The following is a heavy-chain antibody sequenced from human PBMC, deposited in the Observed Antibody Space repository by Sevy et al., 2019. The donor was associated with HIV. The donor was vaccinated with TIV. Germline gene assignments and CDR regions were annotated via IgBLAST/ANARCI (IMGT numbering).Heavy chain of an antibody. CDR2: IRYDGSNE. V-gene: IGHV3-30*02. Sequence: GGSLRLSCAASGFTFSNHGMHWVRQVPGKGLEWVAFIRYDGSNEYYADSVKGRFTISRDNAKNSLYLQMNSLRAEDTAVYYCVRKGVGGYSYSLDQWGLGTLVTVSS. CDR3: VRKGVGGYSYSLDQ. CDR1: GFTFSNHG. D-gene: IGHD5-18*01. J-gene: IGHJ4*02.